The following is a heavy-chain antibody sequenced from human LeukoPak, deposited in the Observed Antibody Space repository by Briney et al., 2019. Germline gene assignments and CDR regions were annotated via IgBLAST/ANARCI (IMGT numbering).Heavy chain of an antibody. CDR1: GFTFSTYG. V-gene: IGHV3-21*01. Sequence: PGGSLRLSCAASGFTFSTYGMNWVRQAPGKGLEWVSSISSSSSYIYYADSVKGRFTISRDNAKNSLYLQMNSLRAEDTAVYYCARDRWGYSYGGDWGQGTLVTVSS. CDR3: ARDRWGYSYGGD. D-gene: IGHD5-18*01. CDR2: ISSSSSYI. J-gene: IGHJ4*02.